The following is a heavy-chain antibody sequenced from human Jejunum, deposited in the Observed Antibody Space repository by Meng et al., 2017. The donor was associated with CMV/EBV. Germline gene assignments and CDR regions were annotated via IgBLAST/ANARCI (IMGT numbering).Heavy chain of an antibody. CDR2: IHYSEST. Sequence: TVSGCSISSYSLSWVRQSPGKGLVWLAYIHYSESTKYNPSLESRVTMSLDRSRNQFSLRLSSVTAADTAVYFCVRGVSPTEWPLEKWGQGTLVTVSS. J-gene: IGHJ4*02. CDR1: GCSISSYS. D-gene: IGHD3-3*01. V-gene: IGHV4-59*01. CDR3: VRGVSPTEWPLEK.